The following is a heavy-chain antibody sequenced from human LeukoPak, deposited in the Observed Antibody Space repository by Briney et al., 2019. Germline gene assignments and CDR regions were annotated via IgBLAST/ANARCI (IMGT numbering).Heavy chain of an antibody. CDR1: GYSISTNYY. CDR3: AREQSSGWYLGAFDI. D-gene: IGHD6-19*01. J-gene: IGHJ3*02. CDR2: IYHSGST. V-gene: IGHV4-38-2*02. Sequence: SETLSLTWAVSGYSISTNYYWGWIRQPPGKGLEWIGNIYHSGSTYYNPSLKSRVTLSVDTSKNQFSLKLSSVTAADTAVYYCAREQSSGWYLGAFDIWGHGTMVTVSS.